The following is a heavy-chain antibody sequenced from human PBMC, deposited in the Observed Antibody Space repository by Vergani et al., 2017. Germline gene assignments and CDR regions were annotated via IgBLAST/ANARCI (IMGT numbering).Heavy chain of an antibody. V-gene: IGHV1-18*04. CDR3: ARVGHEWELPGQEPDY. J-gene: IGHJ4*02. CDR2: ISAYNGNT. D-gene: IGHD1-26*01. CDR1: GYTFTSYG. Sequence: QVQLVQSGAEVKKPGASVKVSCKASGYTFTSYGISWVRQAPGQGLEWRGWISAYNGNTNYAQKLQGRVTMTTDTSTSPAYMELRSLRSDDTAVYYCARVGHEWELPGQEPDYWGQGTLVTVSS.